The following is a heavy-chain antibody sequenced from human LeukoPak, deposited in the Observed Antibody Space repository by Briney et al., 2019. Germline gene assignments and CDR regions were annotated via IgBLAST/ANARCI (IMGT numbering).Heavy chain of an antibody. D-gene: IGHD6-13*01. V-gene: IGHV4-34*01. J-gene: IGHJ4*02. CDR1: GGSFSGHY. CDR3: ARARIAAAGHFDY. Sequence: SETLSLTCAVYGGSFSGHYWSWIRQPPGKGLEWIGEINHSGSTNYNPSLKSRVTISVDTSKNQFSLKLSSVTAADTAVYYCARARIAAAGHFDYWGQGTLVTVSS. CDR2: INHSGST.